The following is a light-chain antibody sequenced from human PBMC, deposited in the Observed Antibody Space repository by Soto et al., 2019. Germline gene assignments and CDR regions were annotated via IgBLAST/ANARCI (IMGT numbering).Light chain of an antibody. J-gene: IGKJ2*01. V-gene: IGKV3-20*01. CDR3: QQYGNLLYT. Sequence: DIVLTQSPSTLSLSPGERATLSCRASQSVSSSSLAWYQQKPGQAPRLLIYGASSRATGIPDRFSGSGSGTDFTLNISRLEPEDFAVYYCQQYGNLLYTFGQGTKLEIK. CDR1: QSVSSSS. CDR2: GAS.